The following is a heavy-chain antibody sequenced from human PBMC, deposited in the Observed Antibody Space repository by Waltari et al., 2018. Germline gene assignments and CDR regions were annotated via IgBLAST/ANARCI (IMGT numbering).Heavy chain of an antibody. D-gene: IGHD3-10*01. CDR1: GFTFDDSA. CDR2: ISWNSGSI. J-gene: IGHJ4*02. V-gene: IGHV3-9*01. Sequence: EVQLVESGGGLVQPGRSLRLSCAASGFTFDDSAMHWVRQAPGKGLEWVSGISWNSGSIGYADSVKGRFTISRDNAKNSLYLQMNSLRAEDTALYYCAKGTPMVRGVLDYWGQGTLVTVSS. CDR3: AKGTPMVRGVLDY.